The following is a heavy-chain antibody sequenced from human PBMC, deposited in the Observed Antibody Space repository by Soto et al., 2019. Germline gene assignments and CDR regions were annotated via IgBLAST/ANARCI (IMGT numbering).Heavy chain of an antibody. CDR3: ARSNWYSEY. J-gene: IGHJ4*02. CDR2: IYYNGNT. D-gene: IGHD7-27*01. Sequence: QVQLQESGPGLVKPSETLSLTCTVSGGYISNHYWSWIRQPPGKGLEWIGYIYYNGNTNYHPSLKSRVTMSVDTSKNQFSPKLRSGTPADTDFYYFARSNWYSEYWGPGTLVTVSS. CDR1: GGYISNHY. V-gene: IGHV4-59*11.